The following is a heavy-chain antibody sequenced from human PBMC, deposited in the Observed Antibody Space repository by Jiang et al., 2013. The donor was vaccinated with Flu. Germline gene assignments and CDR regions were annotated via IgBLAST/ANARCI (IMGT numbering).Heavy chain of an antibody. V-gene: IGHV4-59*01. J-gene: IGHJ6*04. CDR1: GGSISSYY. CDR3: ARDLEDSSSFISGYGMDV. Sequence: LVKPSETLSLTCTVSGGSISSYYWSWIRQPPGKGLEWIGYIYYSGSTNYNPSLKSRVTISVDTSKNQFSLKLSSVTAADTAVYYCARDLEDSSSFISGYGMDVWGKGTTVTVSS. CDR2: IYYSGST. D-gene: IGHD6-13*01.